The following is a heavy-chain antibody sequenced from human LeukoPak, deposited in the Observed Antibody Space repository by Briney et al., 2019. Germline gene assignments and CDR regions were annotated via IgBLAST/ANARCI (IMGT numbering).Heavy chain of an antibody. Sequence: GASVKVSCKASGYTFTSYYMHWVRQAPGQGLEWMGIINPSGGSTGYAQKFQGRVTMTRDTSTSTVYMELSSLRSEDTAVYYCARGQKRITIFGVVETKKNWFDPWGQGTLVTVSS. D-gene: IGHD3-3*01. V-gene: IGHV1-46*01. CDR1: GYTFTSYY. J-gene: IGHJ5*02. CDR3: ARGQKRITIFGVVETKKNWFDP. CDR2: INPSGGST.